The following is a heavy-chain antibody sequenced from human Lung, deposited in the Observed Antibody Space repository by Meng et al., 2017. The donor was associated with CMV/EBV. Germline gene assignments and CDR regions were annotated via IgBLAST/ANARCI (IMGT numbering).Heavy chain of an antibody. CDR2: INPILSMA. V-gene: IGHV1-69*10. CDR1: GGTFDNYA. J-gene: IGHJ6*02. Sequence: SVKVSCKAPGGTFDNYAISWVRQAPGQGLEWMGGINPILSMATYPQRFQGRVTITADKSTTTAYMELSSLRSEDTALYYCARDFKTRRGIFGTVSGGYYGMDAWGRGXTVTVSS. D-gene: IGHD3-3*01. CDR3: ARDFKTRRGIFGTVSGGYYGMDA.